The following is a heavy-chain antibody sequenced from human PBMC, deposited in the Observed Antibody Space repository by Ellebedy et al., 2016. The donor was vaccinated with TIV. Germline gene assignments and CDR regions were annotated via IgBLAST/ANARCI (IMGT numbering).Heavy chain of an antibody. CDR2: ISTIHNDKK. Sequence: ASVKVSXXASGYTFTNYGITWVRQAPGQGLEWMGWISTIHNDKKQYGQKVQGRLTMTADAATSTAYMELRSLRSDDTAVYYCARSVVVVRRTNGYYGMDVWGQGTTVIVSS. CDR1: GYTFTNYG. CDR3: ARSVVVVRRTNGYYGMDV. J-gene: IGHJ6*02. D-gene: IGHD3-22*01. V-gene: IGHV1-18*04.